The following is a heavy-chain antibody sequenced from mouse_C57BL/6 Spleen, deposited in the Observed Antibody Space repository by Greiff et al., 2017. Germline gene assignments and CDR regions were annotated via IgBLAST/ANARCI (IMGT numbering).Heavy chain of an antibody. CDR1: GYNFNSYW. CDR3: ARSSSYYSNYEGAMDY. Sequence: QVQLQQPGAELVRPGSSVKLSCKASGYNFNSYWMHWVKQRPIQGLEWIGNIDPSDSETHYNQKFKDKATLTVDTSSSTAYMQLSSLTSEDSAVYYCARSSSYYSNYEGAMDYWGQGTSVTVSS. D-gene: IGHD2-5*01. CDR2: IDPSDSET. J-gene: IGHJ4*01. V-gene: IGHV1-52*01.